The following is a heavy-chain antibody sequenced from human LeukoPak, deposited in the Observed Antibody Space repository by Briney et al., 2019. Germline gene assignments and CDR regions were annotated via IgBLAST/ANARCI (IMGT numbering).Heavy chain of an antibody. V-gene: IGHV3-30-3*01. J-gene: IGHJ4*02. Sequence: PGRSLRLSCAASGFTFSDYAMHWVRQAPGKGLEWVAVISYDGSNEYYADSVKGRFTISRDNAKNSLYLQMNSLRAEDTAVYYCAREYSSGWYGDYWGQGTLVTVSS. CDR1: GFTFSDYA. D-gene: IGHD6-19*01. CDR3: AREYSSGWYGDY. CDR2: ISYDGSNE.